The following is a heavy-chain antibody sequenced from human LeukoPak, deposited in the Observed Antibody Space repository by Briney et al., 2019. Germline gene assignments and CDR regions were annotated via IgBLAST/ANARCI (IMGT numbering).Heavy chain of an antibody. CDR2: INPNSGGT. Sequence: ASVKVSCKASGYTFTGYYMHWVRQAPGQGLEWMGWINPNSGGTNYAQKFQGRVTMTRDTSISPAYMELSRLRSDDTAVYYCARWVLYSSSWFYYGMDVWGQGTTVTVSS. CDR1: GYTFTGYY. J-gene: IGHJ6*02. V-gene: IGHV1-2*02. D-gene: IGHD6-13*01. CDR3: ARWVLYSSSWFYYGMDV.